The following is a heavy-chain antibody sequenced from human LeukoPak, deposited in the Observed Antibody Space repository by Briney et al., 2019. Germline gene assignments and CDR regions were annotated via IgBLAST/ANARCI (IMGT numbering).Heavy chain of an antibody. CDR2: ISSSGSTI. CDR1: GFTFSSYE. V-gene: IGHV3-48*03. CDR3: ARGDLSGYGEIDY. D-gene: IGHD5-12*01. J-gene: IGHJ4*02. Sequence: GGSLRLSCAASGFTFSSYEMNWVRQAPGKGLEWVSYISSSGSTIYYADSVKGRFTISRDNAKNSLYLQMNSLRAEDTAVYYCARGDLSGYGEIDYWGQGTLVTVSS.